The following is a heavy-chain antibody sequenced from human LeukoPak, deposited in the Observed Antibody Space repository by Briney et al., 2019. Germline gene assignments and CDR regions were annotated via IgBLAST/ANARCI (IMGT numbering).Heavy chain of an antibody. CDR1: GFTFSNYW. V-gene: IGHV3-7*05. J-gene: IGHJ5*02. CDR2: IKQDGSEK. D-gene: IGHD5-24*01. CDR3: ARAADPWLQLT. Sequence: GGSLRLSCAASGFTFSNYWMMWVRQAPGKGLEWGGNIKQDGSEKRYADSVRGRFSISRDNAQTSLYLQMNSLRAEDTAVYYCARAADPWLQLTWGQGTLVTVSS.